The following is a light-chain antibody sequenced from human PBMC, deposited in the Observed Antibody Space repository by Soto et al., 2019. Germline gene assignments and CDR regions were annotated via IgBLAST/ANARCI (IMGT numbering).Light chain of an antibody. CDR3: QQSHTTPIT. Sequence: DIQMTQSPSSLSASVGDRVTITCRASQSIGGYLNWYQQRPGKAPKLLIYAASSLQSGVPSRFSGTASGTDFTLTISSLQPEDFATYYCQQSHTTPITFGQGTRLEIK. J-gene: IGKJ5*01. CDR1: QSIGGY. CDR2: AAS. V-gene: IGKV1-39*01.